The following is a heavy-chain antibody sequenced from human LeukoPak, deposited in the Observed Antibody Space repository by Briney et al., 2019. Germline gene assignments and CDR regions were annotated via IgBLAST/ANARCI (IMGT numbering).Heavy chain of an antibody. CDR2: IAHDHSQI. J-gene: IGHJ4*02. CDR1: GFAYNNYV. CDR3: ARDPPLGHPDYFDL. Sequence: GGSLRLSCAASGFAYNNYVIHWIRQAPGKGLEWVAVIAHDHSQIYYADSVQGRFTISRDNSMNMLYLQMNSLRVEDTAVYFCARDPPLGHPDYFDLWGQGTLVTVSS. V-gene: IGHV3-30*04.